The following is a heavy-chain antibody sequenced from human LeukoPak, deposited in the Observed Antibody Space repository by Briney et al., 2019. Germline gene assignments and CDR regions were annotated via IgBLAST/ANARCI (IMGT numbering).Heavy chain of an antibody. V-gene: IGHV4-39*01. CDR2: IYDSGST. CDR1: GGSIRSSYYY. J-gene: IGHJ5*02. Sequence: ASETLSLTCTVSGGSIRSSYYYWGWIRQPPGKGLEWIGSIYDSGSTYYNPSLKSRVTISVDTSKNQFSLKLNSVTAADTAVYYCARVDYGSGSYRFDPWGQGTLVTVSS. CDR3: ARVDYGSGSYRFDP. D-gene: IGHD3-10*01.